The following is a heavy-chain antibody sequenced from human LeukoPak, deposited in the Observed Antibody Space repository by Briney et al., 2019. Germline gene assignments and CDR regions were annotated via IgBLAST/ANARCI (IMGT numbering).Heavy chain of an antibody. CDR1: GFTFDDYA. Sequence: PGRSLRLSCAASGFTFDDYAMHWVRQAPGKGLEWVSGISWNSGSIGYADSVKGRFTISRDNAKNSLYLQMNSLRAEDTAVYYCARSLHYDILTGSGMDVWGQGTTVTVSS. J-gene: IGHJ6*02. CDR3: ARSLHYDILTGSGMDV. D-gene: IGHD3-9*01. V-gene: IGHV3-9*01. CDR2: ISWNSGSI.